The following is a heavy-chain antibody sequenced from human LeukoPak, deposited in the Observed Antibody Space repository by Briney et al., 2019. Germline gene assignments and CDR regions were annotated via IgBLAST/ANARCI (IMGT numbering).Heavy chain of an antibody. Sequence: GRSLRLSCAASGFTFSTYTMHWVRQAPGKGLEWVAVISFDGSDKYYADSVKGRFTISRDNSKNTLYLQMNSLRADDTAVYYCARAGYSLESDYYFYYGMDVWGQGTTVTVSS. V-gene: IGHV3-30*04. CDR3: ARAGYSLESDYYFYYGMDV. CDR1: GFTFSTYT. D-gene: IGHD3-3*01. J-gene: IGHJ6*02. CDR2: ISFDGSDK.